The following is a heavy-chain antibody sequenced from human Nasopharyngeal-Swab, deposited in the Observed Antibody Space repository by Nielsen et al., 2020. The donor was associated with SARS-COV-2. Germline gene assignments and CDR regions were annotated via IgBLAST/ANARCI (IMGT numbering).Heavy chain of an antibody. CDR2: ISYDGSNK. J-gene: IGHJ4*02. CDR3: ARPRSGSYHPPFDY. D-gene: IGHD1-26*01. V-gene: IGHV3-30*04. CDR1: GFTFSSYA. Sequence: GESLKISCAASGFTFSSYAMHWVRQAPGKGLEWVAVISYDGSNKYYADSVKGRFTISRDNSKNTLYLQMNSLRAEDTAAYYCARPRSGSYHPPFDYWGQGTLVTVSS.